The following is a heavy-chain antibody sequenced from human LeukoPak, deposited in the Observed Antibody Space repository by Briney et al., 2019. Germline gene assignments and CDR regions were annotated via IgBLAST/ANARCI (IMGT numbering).Heavy chain of an antibody. CDR2: MNPNSGNT. CDR3: ARVEITFGGVIVLFDY. Sequence: ASVKVSCKASGYTFASYDINWVRQATGQGLEWMGWMNPNSGNTGYAQKFQGRVTMTRNTSISTAYMELSSLRSEDTAVYYCARVEITFGGVIVLFDYWGQGTLVTVSS. CDR1: GYTFASYD. J-gene: IGHJ4*02. V-gene: IGHV1-8*01. D-gene: IGHD3-16*02.